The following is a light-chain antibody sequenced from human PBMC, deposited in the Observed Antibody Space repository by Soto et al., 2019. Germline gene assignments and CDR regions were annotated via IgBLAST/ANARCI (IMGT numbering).Light chain of an antibody. V-gene: IGLV2-14*01. CDR2: EVT. CDR1: SSDVGAYIY. Sequence: QSVLTQPAALYGSPGQSITFSCTGTSSDVGAYIYVSWYQHHPGKSPKVMIYEVTNRPSGVSDRFSGSKSGDTASLTISGLQAEEEADYYFAAWDGSLNGYVFGTGTKVTVL. J-gene: IGLJ1*01. CDR3: AAWDGSLNGYV.